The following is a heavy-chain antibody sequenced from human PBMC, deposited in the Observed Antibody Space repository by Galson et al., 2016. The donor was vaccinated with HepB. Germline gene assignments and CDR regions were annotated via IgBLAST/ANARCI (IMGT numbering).Heavy chain of an antibody. CDR1: GVSIRDNTW. CDR2: IYHGGNT. J-gene: IGHJ4*02. CDR3: ARSPRDRGFDY. V-gene: IGHV4-4*02. D-gene: IGHD1-14*01. Sequence: SETLSLTCNVSGVSIRDNTWWSWVRQPPGKGLEWIGEIYHGGNTNYNPSLKSRVTISVDKSKNQFSLQLSSVTAADTAGYYCARSPRDRGFDYWGQGALVTVSS.